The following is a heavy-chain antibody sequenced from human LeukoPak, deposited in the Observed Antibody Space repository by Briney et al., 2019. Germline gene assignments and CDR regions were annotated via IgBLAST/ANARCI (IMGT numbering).Heavy chain of an antibody. D-gene: IGHD5-12*01. CDR2: IYFSGNT. Sequence: PSETLSLTCTVSGDSISSSRYYWGWIRQPPGKGLEWIGSIYFSGNTYYNPSLKSRVTISVDTSSNQFSLELGSVAAADTAVYYCARPSGKIVTTSDAFDIWGQGTMVTVSS. V-gene: IGHV4-39*01. CDR3: ARPSGKIVTTSDAFDI. J-gene: IGHJ3*02. CDR1: GDSISSSRYY.